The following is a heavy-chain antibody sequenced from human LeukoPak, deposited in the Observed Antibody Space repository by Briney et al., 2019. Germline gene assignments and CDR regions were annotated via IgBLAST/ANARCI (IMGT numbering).Heavy chain of an antibody. J-gene: IGHJ2*01. V-gene: IGHV4-39*01. CDR2: IYYSGST. CDR3: ARIPPNSSGWSWYFDL. CDR1: DGSTSSSDYY. D-gene: IGHD6-19*01. Sequence: ETLSLTCTDSDGSTSSSDYYWGWIRQPPGKGLEWIGTIYYSGSTYYNPSLKSRVTISLDTSKKQFSLRLSSVTAADTAVYYCARIPPNSSGWSWYFDLWGRGTLVTISS.